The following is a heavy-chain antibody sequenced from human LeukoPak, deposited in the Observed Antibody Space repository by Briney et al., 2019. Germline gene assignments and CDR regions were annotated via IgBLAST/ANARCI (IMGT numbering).Heavy chain of an antibody. V-gene: IGHV3-30*18. CDR1: GFTFSSYG. CDR3: AKVVRGGDFWSGYYYGMDV. CDR2: ISYDGSSK. D-gene: IGHD3-3*01. J-gene: IGHJ6*02. Sequence: GGSLRLSCAASGFTFSSYGMHWVRQAPGKGLEWVAVISYDGSSKYYADSVKGRFTISRDNSKNTLYLQMDSLRAEDTAVYYCAKVVRGGDFWSGYYYGMDVWGQGTTVTVSS.